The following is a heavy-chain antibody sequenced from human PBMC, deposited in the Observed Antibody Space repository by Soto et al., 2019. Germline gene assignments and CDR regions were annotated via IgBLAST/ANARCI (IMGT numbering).Heavy chain of an antibody. V-gene: IGHV1-18*04. CDR2: ISAYNGKT. CDR3: VRQTTLMALEPYGLDV. D-gene: IGHD1-7*01. J-gene: IGHJ6*02. CDR1: GYTFTSYG. Sequence: QVQLVQSGAEVKKPGASVKVSCKSSGYTFTSYGISWVRQAPGQGREWMGWISAYNGKTKDAQKFQGRVTMSTDTPTSTGYMELRSLRSDDPAVYYCVRQTTLMALEPYGLDVWGQGTTVTVSS.